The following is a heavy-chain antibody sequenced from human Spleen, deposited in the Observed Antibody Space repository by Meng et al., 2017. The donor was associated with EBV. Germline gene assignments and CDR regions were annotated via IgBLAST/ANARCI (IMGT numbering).Heavy chain of an antibody. D-gene: IGHD3-22*01. J-gene: IGHJ4*02. CDR2: IYYGGST. CDR1: GGSCDSLNYY. CDR3: ARDDSRYFDQ. Sequence: QVQPQEAGPGLVKPSQTLSLTCAVSGGSCDSLNYYWSWIRQPPGKGLEWIGHIYYGGSTFYNPSLKSRVTISIDTSKNQFSLKLTSVTATDTAVYFCARDDSRYFDQWGQGTLVTVSS. V-gene: IGHV4-30-4*01.